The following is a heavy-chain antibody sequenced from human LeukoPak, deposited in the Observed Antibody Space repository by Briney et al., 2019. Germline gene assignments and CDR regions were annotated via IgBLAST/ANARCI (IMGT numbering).Heavy chain of an antibody. CDR3: ARASVKESRAYSSSSSSYYYYGMDV. Sequence: GGSLRLSCAAPGFTFSDYYMSWIRQAPGRGLEWVSYISSSSSYTNYADSVKGRFTISRDNAKNSLYLQMNSLRAEDTAVYYCARASVKESRAYSSSSSSYYYYGMDVWGQGTTVTVSS. D-gene: IGHD6-13*01. CDR2: ISSSSSYT. J-gene: IGHJ6*02. CDR1: GFTFSDYY. V-gene: IGHV3-11*06.